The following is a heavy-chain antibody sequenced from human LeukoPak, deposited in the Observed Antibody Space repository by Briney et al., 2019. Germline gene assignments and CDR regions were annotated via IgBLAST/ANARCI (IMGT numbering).Heavy chain of an antibody. CDR2: IYSGGST. CDR1: GFTVSSNY. J-gene: IGHJ4*02. V-gene: IGHV3-53*01. CDR3: AKTVYDSSGYYYAGHFDY. Sequence: GGSLRLSCAASGFTVSSNYMSWVRQAPGKGLEWVSVIYSGGSTYYADSVKGRFTISRDNSKNTLYLQMNSLRAEDTAVYYCAKTVYDSSGYYYAGHFDYWGQGTLVTVSS. D-gene: IGHD3-22*01.